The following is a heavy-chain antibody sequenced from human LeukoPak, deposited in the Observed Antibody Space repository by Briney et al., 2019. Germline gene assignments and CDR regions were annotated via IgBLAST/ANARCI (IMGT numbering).Heavy chain of an antibody. CDR1: GFAFSSYA. CDR2: ISGDGGST. Sequence: PGGSLRLSCAASGFAFSSYAMHWVRQAPGKGLEYVSAISGDGGSTFYANSVKGRFTISRDNSKNTLYLQMGSLRAEDMAVYYCARDSRSTYSRSWNWFDPWGQGTLVTVSS. V-gene: IGHV3-64*01. J-gene: IGHJ5*02. D-gene: IGHD1-26*01. CDR3: ARDSRSTYSRSWNWFDP.